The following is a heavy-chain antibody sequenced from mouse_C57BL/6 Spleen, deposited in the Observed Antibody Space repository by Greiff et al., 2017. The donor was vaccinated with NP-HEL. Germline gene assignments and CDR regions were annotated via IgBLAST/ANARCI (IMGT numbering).Heavy chain of an antibody. CDR2: ISYSGST. D-gene: IGHD2-5*01. CDR3: ARGGYSNSPFDY. CDR1: GYSITSGYD. Sequence: DVKLQESGPGMVKPSQSLSLTCTVTGYSITSGYDWHWIRHFPGNKLEWMGYISYSGSTNYNPSLKSRISITHDTSKNHFFLKLNSVTTEDTATYYCARGGYSNSPFDYWGQGTTLTVSS. V-gene: IGHV3-1*01. J-gene: IGHJ2*01.